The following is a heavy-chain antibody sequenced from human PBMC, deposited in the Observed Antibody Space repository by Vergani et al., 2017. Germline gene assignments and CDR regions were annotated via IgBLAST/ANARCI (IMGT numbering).Heavy chain of an antibody. CDR3: ARVSSGPAVTTAYGLDV. CDR2: IKKDQSET. D-gene: IGHD4-17*01. CDR1: GVTFDW. J-gene: IGHJ6*02. V-gene: IGHV3-7*01. Sequence: EVQLVESGGGLVQPGGSLRLSCEASGVTFDWMTWVRQAPGKGLEWVANIKKDQSETHYAGSVRGRFTVSRDNAKNLMYLQMTNLRDEDTAVYYCARVSSGPAVTTAYGLDVWGQGTTVTV.